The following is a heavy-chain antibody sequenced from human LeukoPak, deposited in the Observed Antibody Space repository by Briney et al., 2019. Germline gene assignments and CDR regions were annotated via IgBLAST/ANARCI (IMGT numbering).Heavy chain of an antibody. D-gene: IGHD3-22*01. CDR1: GGSFSGYY. J-gene: IGHJ4*02. CDR3: VRGPPLGDYDSSGYPNGDPDY. Sequence: SETLSLTCAVYGGSFSGYYWSWIRQPPGKGLEWIGEINHSGSTNYNPSLKSRVTISVDTSKNQFSLKLSSVTAADTAVYYCVRGPPLGDYDSSGYPNGDPDYWGQGTPVTVSS. V-gene: IGHV4-34*01. CDR2: INHSGST.